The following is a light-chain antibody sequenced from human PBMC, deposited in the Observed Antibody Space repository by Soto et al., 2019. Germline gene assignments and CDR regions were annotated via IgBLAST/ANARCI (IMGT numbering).Light chain of an antibody. Sequence: QSVLTQPPSVSGAPGQRVTISCTGSYSNIGAGYEVHWYQQIPGTAPKLLISGHNNRPSGVPDRFFGSKSGTSASLAISGLQSEDEADYYCAAWDDGLNGYVFGVGTKLTVL. CDR1: YSNIGAGYE. CDR3: AAWDDGLNGYV. CDR2: GHN. J-gene: IGLJ1*01. V-gene: IGLV1-40*01.